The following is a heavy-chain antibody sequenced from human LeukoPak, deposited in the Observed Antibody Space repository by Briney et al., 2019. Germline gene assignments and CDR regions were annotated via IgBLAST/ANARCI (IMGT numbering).Heavy chain of an antibody. J-gene: IGHJ3*02. Sequence: PGGSLRLSCAASGFTVSSNYMSWVRQAPGKGLEWVANIKQDGSEKYYVDSVKGRFTISRDNAKNSLYLQMNSLRAEDTAVYYYARDRLDAFDIWGQGTMVTVSS. CDR2: IKQDGSEK. CDR1: GFTVSSNY. V-gene: IGHV3-7*01. CDR3: ARDRLDAFDI.